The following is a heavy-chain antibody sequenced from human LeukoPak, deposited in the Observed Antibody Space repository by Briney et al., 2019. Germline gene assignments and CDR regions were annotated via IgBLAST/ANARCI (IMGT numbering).Heavy chain of an antibody. V-gene: IGHV3-21*01. CDR2: ISSSSSYI. CDR3: AREGGGTTVSPLYYYYYMDV. J-gene: IGHJ6*03. Sequence: PGGALRLSCAASGFTFSSYSMNWVRQAPGKGLEWVSSISSSSSYIYYAYSVKGRFTISRDNAKNSLYLQMNSLRAEDTAVYYCAREGGGTTVSPLYYYYYMDVWGKGTTVTVSS. CDR1: GFTFSSYS. D-gene: IGHD4-17*01.